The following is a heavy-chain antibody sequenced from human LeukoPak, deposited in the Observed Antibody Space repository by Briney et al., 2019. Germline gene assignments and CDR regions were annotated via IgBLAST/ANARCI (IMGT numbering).Heavy chain of an antibody. CDR1: GGSISSSSYY. D-gene: IGHD3-10*01. J-gene: IGHJ5*02. V-gene: IGHV4-39*07. CDR3: ARVRGGSGRYWFDP. Sequence: SETLSLTCTVSGGSISSSSYYWGWIRQPPGKGLEWIGSIYYSGSTYYNPSLKSRVTISVDTSKNQFSLKLSSVTAADTAVYYCARVRGGSGRYWFDPWGQGTLVTVSS. CDR2: IYYSGST.